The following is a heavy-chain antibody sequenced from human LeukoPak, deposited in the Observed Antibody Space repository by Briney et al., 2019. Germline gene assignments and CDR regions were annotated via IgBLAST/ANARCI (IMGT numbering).Heavy chain of an antibody. CDR3: GTGTIPYYYYYMDV. J-gene: IGHJ6*03. CDR1: GGTFSSYA. Sequence: ASVKVSCKASGGTFSSYAISWVRQAPGQGLEWMGRIIPIFGTANYAQKFPGRVTITTDESTSTAYMELSRLRSEDTAVYYCGTGTIPYYYYYMDVWGKGTTVTVSS. D-gene: IGHD1-7*01. CDR2: IIPIFGTA. V-gene: IGHV1-69*05.